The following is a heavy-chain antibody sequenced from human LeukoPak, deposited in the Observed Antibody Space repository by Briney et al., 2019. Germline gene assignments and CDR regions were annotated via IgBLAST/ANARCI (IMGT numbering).Heavy chain of an antibody. CDR2: ISSSGSTI. D-gene: IGHD2-21*02. V-gene: IGHV3-48*03. CDR3: ARVVAGVTGGDY. J-gene: IGHJ4*02. Sequence: GGSLRLSCAASGFTFSSYELNWVRQAPGKGLEWVSYISSSGSTIKYADSVKGRFTISRGNAKNSPYLQMNSLRAEDTAVYYCARVVAGVTGGDYWGQGTLVTVSS. CDR1: GFTFSSYE.